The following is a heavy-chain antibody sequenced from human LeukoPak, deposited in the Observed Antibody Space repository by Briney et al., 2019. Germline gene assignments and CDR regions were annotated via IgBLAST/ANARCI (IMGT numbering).Heavy chain of an antibody. CDR1: GGSISSYY. D-gene: IGHD6-13*01. CDR3: SSGFLAAAGKGRYYYYGMDV. CDR2: IYYSGST. V-gene: IGHV4-59*01. Sequence: SETLSLTCTVSGGSISSYYWSWIRQPPGKGLEWIGYIYYSGSTNYNPSLKSRVTISVDTSKNQFSLKLSSVTAADTAVYYCSSGFLAAAGKGRYYYYGMDVWGQGTTVTVSS. J-gene: IGHJ6*02.